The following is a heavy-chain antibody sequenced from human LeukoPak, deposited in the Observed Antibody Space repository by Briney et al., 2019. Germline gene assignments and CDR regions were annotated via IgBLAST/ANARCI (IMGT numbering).Heavy chain of an antibody. J-gene: IGHJ6*03. D-gene: IGHD3-9*01. CDR2: IIPIFGTA. CDR3: ASLYYDILTGYRAYYMDV. V-gene: IGHV1-69*05. Sequence: SVMVSCKASGGTFSSYAISWVRQAPGQGLEWMGRIIPIFGTANYAQKFQGRVTITTDESTSTAYMELSSLRSEDTAVYYCASLYYDILTGYRAYYMDVWGKGTTVTVSS. CDR1: GGTFSSYA.